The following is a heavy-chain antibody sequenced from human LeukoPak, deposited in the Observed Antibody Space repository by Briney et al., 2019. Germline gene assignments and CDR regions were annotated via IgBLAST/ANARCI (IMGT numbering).Heavy chain of an antibody. CDR1: GFTFSSYG. Sequence: GRSLRLSCAASGFTFSSYGMHWVRQAPGKGLEWVAVISYDGSNKYYADSVKGRFTISRDNSKNTLYLQMNSLRAEDTAVYYCAKDAKERRYCNSTSCYGGPFDYWGQGTLVTVSS. V-gene: IGHV3-30*18. CDR2: ISYDGSNK. D-gene: IGHD2-2*01. J-gene: IGHJ4*02. CDR3: AKDAKERRYCNSTSCYGGPFDY.